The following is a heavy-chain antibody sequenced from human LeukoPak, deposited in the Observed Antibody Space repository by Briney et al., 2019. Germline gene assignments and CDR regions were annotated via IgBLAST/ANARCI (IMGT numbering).Heavy chain of an antibody. CDR1: GGSISSSIYY. CDR3: ARKQTGTMYDV. CDR2: FSSGGSA. Sequence: ASETLSLTCIVPGGSISSSIYYWAWIRQSPGKGLEWIGTFSSGGSAYYNPSLTSRVSISKDTSDNQFSLRLYSVTAADTAVYYCARKQTGTMYDVWGQGTQVTVSS. V-gene: IGHV4-39*07. J-gene: IGHJ4*02. D-gene: IGHD1-7*01.